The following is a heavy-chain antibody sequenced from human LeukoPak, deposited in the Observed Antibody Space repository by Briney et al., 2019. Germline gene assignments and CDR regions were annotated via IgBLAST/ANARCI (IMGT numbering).Heavy chain of an antibody. Sequence: GGSLRLSCAASGFTFSDHYMDWVRQAPGKGLEWVGRTRNKANSYTTEYAASVKGRFTISRDDSKNSLYLQMNSLKTEDTAVYYCARESFSRTVRGWPCFDYWGQGTLVTVSS. CDR1: GFTFSDHY. J-gene: IGHJ4*02. CDR3: ARESFSRTVRGWPCFDY. V-gene: IGHV3-72*01. D-gene: IGHD6-19*01. CDR2: TRNKANSYTT.